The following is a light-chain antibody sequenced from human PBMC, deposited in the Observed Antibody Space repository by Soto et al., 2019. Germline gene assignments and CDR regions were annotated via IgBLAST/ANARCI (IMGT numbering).Light chain of an antibody. CDR2: DIS. CDR1: QDVTTN. Sequence: EISMTQFPAILSSSPGGRATLSCRAAQDVTTNFSWYQLRRGQPPRLLIYDISTRATGVPARFSGSGSGTEFTLTISGLQYEDFGLYYCQQYSNWQTFGQGTKVDIK. J-gene: IGKJ1*01. V-gene: IGKV3-15*01. CDR3: QQYSNWQT.